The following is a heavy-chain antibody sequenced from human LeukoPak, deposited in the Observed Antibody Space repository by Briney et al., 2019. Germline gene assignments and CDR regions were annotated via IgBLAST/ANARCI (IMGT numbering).Heavy chain of an antibody. J-gene: IGHJ4*02. CDR1: GYSISSGYY. Sequence: KPSETLSLTCTVSGYSISSGYYWGWIRQPPGKGLEWIGSIYHSGSTYYNPSLKSRVTISVDTSKNQFSLKLSSVTAADTAVYYCARDWNRYAYWGQGTLVTVSS. D-gene: IGHD1-1*01. CDR3: ARDWNRYAY. V-gene: IGHV4-38-2*02. CDR2: IYHSGST.